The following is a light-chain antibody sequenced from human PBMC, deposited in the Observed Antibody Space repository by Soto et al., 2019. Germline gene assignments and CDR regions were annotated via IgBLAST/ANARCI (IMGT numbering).Light chain of an antibody. CDR2: VAS. V-gene: IGKV3-20*01. J-gene: IGKJ2*01. Sequence: EIVLTQSPGPLALSPGQSATLSCRASESISRDYLAWYQQRLGQAPRLLSYVASSGATGIPARFSGSGSVTDFTLTISRREPEDFAIYYCQQYGGVPFTFGQGTKLEIK. CDR1: ESISRDY. CDR3: QQYGGVPFT.